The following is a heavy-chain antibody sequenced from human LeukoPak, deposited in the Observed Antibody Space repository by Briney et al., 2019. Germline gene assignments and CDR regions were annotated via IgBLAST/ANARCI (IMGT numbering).Heavy chain of an antibody. CDR2: INHSGST. V-gene: IGHV4-34*01. CDR1: GGSFSGYY. Sequence: PSETLSLTCAVYGGSFSGYYWSWIRQPPGKGLEWIGEINHSGSTNYNPSLKSRVTISVDTSKNQFSLKLSSVTAADTAVYYCARGEVVVPAAAQKFFDYWGQGTLVTVSS. CDR3: ARGEVVVPAAAQKFFDY. D-gene: IGHD2-2*01. J-gene: IGHJ4*02.